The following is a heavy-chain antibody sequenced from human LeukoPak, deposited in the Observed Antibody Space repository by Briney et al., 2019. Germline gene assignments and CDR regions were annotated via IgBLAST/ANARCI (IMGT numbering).Heavy chain of an antibody. CDR3: ARVQKGIAAAGAGGGWFEP. CDR2: ISSGGSTI. CDR1: GFSLSGYW. Sequence: GGSLRLSCAASGFSLSGYWMTWVRQAPGKGLEWISYISSGGSTIYYADSVRGQFTISRDNAKNSLYLQMNSLRAEDTAVYYCARVQKGIAAAGAGGGWFEPWGQGTLVTVSA. V-gene: IGHV3-11*01. D-gene: IGHD6-13*01. J-gene: IGHJ5*02.